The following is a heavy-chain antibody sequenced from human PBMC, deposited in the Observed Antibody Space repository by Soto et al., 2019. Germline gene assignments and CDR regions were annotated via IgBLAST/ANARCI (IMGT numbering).Heavy chain of an antibody. Sequence: GGSLRLSCAAPGFTFSSYAMAWVPQPPGEGLEWVSTVSSSGDSTYLADSVKGRFTISRDKSKNTIYLQMNSLRVEDTALYYCARRGKSGSYGSYHFDYWGQGTLVTVSS. CDR1: GFTFSSYA. CDR2: VSSSGDST. D-gene: IGHD1-26*01. V-gene: IGHV3-23*01. J-gene: IGHJ4*02. CDR3: ARRGKSGSYGSYHFDY.